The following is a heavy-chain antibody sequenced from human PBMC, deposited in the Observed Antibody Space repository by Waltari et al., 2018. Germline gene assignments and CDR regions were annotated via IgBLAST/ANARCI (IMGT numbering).Heavy chain of an antibody. J-gene: IGHJ4*02. CDR2: IYYSGST. D-gene: IGHD6-19*01. CDR1: GGSISSSSYY. Sequence: QLQLQESGPGLVKPSETLSLTCTVSGGSISSSSYYWGWLRQPPGKGLEWIGSIYYSGSTYYNPSLKSRVTISVDTSKNQFSLKLSSVTAADTAVYYCARGQTVAGPGDYWGQGTLVTVSS. CDR3: ARGQTVAGPGDY. V-gene: IGHV4-39*07.